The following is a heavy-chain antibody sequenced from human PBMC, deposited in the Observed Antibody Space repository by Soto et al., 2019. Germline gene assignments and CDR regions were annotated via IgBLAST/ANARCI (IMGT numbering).Heavy chain of an antibody. V-gene: IGHV3-48*03. CDR3: ARNTRIYGMDV. CDR1: GFTFSSYE. Sequence: PVGSLRLSGAASGFTFSSYEMNWVRQAPGKGLEWVSYISSSGSTIYYADSVKGRFTISRDNAKNSLYLQMNSLRAEDTAVYYCARNTRIYGMDVWGQGTTVTVS. D-gene: IGHD2-15*01. J-gene: IGHJ6*02. CDR2: ISSSGSTI.